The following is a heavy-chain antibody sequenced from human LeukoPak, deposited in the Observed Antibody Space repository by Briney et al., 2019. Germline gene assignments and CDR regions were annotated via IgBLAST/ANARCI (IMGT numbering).Heavy chain of an antibody. CDR2: ISSGSSTI. CDR1: GFTFNAYS. J-gene: IGHJ4*02. D-gene: IGHD1-26*01. V-gene: IGHV3-48*04. CDR3: ARDTVGATDY. Sequence: GGSLRLSCAASGFTFNAYSMNWVRQAPGKGLEWLSYISSGSSTIYYADSVRGRFTVSRDNAKKSLYLQMNSLRAEDTALYYCARDTVGATDYWGRGTLVTVSS.